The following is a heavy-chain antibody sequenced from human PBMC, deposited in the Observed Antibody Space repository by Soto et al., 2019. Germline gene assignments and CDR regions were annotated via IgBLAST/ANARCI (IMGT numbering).Heavy chain of an antibody. CDR1: GGSISSYS. V-gene: IGHV4-59*01. CDR3: ARPSGYYYGDAFDI. Sequence: TXETLTLTCTVSGGSISSYSWSWIRQPPGKGLEWIGYIYYSGSTNYNPSLKSRVTISVDTSKNQFSLKLSSVTAADTAVYYCARPSGYYYGDAFDIWGQGTMVTVSS. CDR2: IYYSGST. J-gene: IGHJ3*02. D-gene: IGHD3-22*01.